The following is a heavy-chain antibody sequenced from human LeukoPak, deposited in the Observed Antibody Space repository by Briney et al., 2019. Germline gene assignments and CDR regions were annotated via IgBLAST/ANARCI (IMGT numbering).Heavy chain of an antibody. V-gene: IGHV4-34*01. D-gene: IGHD6-13*01. CDR2: INHSGST. CDR1: GGSFSDYF. J-gene: IGHJ4*02. CDR3: ASRGIAAAVGF. Sequence: SETLSLTCAIYGGSFSDYFWSWIRQPPGKGLEWIGEINHSGSTNYNPSLKSRVTISVDTSKNQFSLKLSSVTAADTAVYYCASRGIAAAVGFWGQGTLVTVSS.